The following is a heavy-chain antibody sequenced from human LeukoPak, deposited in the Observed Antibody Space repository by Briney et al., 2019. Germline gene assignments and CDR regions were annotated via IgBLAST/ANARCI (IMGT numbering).Heavy chain of an antibody. CDR3: AIGGFFFYMEV. CDR2: ISDSGGST. V-gene: IGHV3-23*01. CDR1: GFIFSNYA. J-gene: IGHJ6*03. D-gene: IGHD3-10*01. Sequence: PGGSLRLSCAASGFIFSNYAMSWVRQAPEKGLEWVSAISDSGGSTYYADSVRGRFTISRDNSKSTLFVQMNSLRAEDTAVYYCAIGGFFFYMEVWGKGTTVTVSS.